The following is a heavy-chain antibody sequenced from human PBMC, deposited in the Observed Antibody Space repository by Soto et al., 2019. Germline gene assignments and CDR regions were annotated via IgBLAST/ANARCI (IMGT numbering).Heavy chain of an antibody. CDR1: GGAFNGYY. Sequence: QVHLQQWGAGLLKPSETLSLTCAVNGGAFNGYYWTWIRQSPGKGLQWIGEINHSGTVDYNPTLKSRVTFSIDTSKKQFSLALTSVTAADTAVYYCARAGAALVRGSIGGFDYGGQGTLVTVSS. CDR2: INHSGTV. J-gene: IGHJ4*02. CDR3: ARAGAALVRGSIGGFDY. V-gene: IGHV4-34*01. D-gene: IGHD3-10*01.